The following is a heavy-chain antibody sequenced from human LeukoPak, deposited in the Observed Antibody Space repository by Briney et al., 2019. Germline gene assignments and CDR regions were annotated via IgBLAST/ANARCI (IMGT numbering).Heavy chain of an antibody. Sequence: GGSLRLSCAASGFTFSSYAMSWVRQAPGKGLEWVSAISGSSGSTYYADSVKGRFTISRDNSKNTLYLQMNSLRAEDTAVYYCAKDRSPGIQLWLRAYYFDYWGQGTLVTVSS. CDR2: ISGSSGST. J-gene: IGHJ4*02. CDR3: AKDRSPGIQLWLRAYYFDY. CDR1: GFTFSSYA. D-gene: IGHD5-18*01. V-gene: IGHV3-23*01.